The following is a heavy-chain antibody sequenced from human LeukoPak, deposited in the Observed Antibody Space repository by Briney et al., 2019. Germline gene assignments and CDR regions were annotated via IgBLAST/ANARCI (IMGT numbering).Heavy chain of an antibody. CDR1: GFTFSSYS. CDR2: ISSSSSPI. CDR3: AKAPPYKKYFDY. V-gene: IGHV3-48*02. Sequence: GGSLRLSCAASGFTFSSYSMNWVRQAPGKGLEWVSYISSSSSPIYYADSVKGRFIISRDKAKNSLSLQMNSLRDEDTAVYYCAKAPPYKKYFDYWGQGTLVTVSS. D-gene: IGHD1-1*01. J-gene: IGHJ4*02.